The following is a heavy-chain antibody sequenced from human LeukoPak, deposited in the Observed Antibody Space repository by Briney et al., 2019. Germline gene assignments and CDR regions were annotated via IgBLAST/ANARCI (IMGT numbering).Heavy chain of an antibody. D-gene: IGHD4-17*01. V-gene: IGHV4-59*01. CDR3: ARGIESYGDYGY. CDR1: GGSISGSY. CDR2: MYNSGST. J-gene: IGHJ4*02. Sequence: SGTLSLTCTVSGGSISGSYWSWIRQPPGKGLEWIAYMYNSGSTNYNPSLKSRVTISIDTSKNQFSLKLSSLTAADTAIYYCARGIESYGDYGYWGQGILVTVSS.